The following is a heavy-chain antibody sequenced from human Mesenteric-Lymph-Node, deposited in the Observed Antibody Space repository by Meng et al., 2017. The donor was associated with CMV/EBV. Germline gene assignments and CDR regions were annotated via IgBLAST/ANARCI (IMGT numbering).Heavy chain of an antibody. CDR2: ISAYNGNT. J-gene: IGHJ6*02. CDR1: YTFTSYG. D-gene: IGHD5-18*01. V-gene: IGHV1-18*01. CDR3: ARVTDTASYYYYYGMDV. Sequence: YTFTSYGISWVRQAPGQGLEWMGWISAYNGNTNYAQKLQGRVTMTTDTSTSTAYMELRSLRSDDTAVYYCARVTDTASYYYYYGMDVWGQGTTVTVSS.